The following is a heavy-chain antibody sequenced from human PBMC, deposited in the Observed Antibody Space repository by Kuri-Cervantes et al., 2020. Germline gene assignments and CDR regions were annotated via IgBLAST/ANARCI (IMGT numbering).Heavy chain of an antibody. CDR3: ARDLEISEELLWFGEFPNWFDP. D-gene: IGHD3-10*01. J-gene: IGHJ5*02. V-gene: IGHV1-18*01. Sequence: GGSLRLSCKASGYTFTSYGISWVRQAPGQGLEWMGWISAYNGNTNYAQKLQGRVTMTTDTSTSTAYMELRSLRSDDTAVYYCARDLEISEELLWFGEFPNWFDPWGQGTLVTVSS. CDR2: ISAYNGNT. CDR1: GYTFTSYG.